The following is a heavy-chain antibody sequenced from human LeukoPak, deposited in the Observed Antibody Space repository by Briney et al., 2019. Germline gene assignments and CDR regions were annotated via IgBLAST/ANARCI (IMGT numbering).Heavy chain of an antibody. CDR3: ARARAPDIQPSFDP. Sequence: ASVKVSCKASGGTFSSYAISWVRQAPGQGLEWMGGIIPIFGTANYAQKFQGRVTITADESTSTAYMELSSLRSEDTAVYYCARARAPDIQPSFDPWGQGTLVTVSS. CDR1: GGTFSSYA. V-gene: IGHV1-69*13. J-gene: IGHJ5*02. D-gene: IGHD1-14*01. CDR2: IIPIFGTA.